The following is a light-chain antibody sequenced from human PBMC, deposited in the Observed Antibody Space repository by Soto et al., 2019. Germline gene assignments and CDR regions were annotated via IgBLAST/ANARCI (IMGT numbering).Light chain of an antibody. V-gene: IGLV2-14*03. CDR2: DVG. CDR1: RYDVCTYNY. Sequence: QSVLAQPASVSGSPGQSITISCTGTRYDVCTYNYVSWYQHHPGQAPKLIIYDVGSRPSGVSHRFSGSKSGITASLAISGLQAEDEADYYCTSYTSDLPRFYVFGTGTKVTVL. J-gene: IGLJ1*01. CDR3: TSYTSDLPRFYV.